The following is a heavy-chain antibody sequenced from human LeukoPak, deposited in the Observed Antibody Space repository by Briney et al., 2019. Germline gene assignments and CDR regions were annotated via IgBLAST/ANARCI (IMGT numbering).Heavy chain of an antibody. CDR1: GGSFSGYY. V-gene: IGHV4-34*01. CDR3: ASRTRDCSGGSRYSPFDY. D-gene: IGHD2-15*01. Sequence: SETLSLTCAVYGGSFSGYYWSWIRQPPGKGLEWIGEINHSGSTNYNPSLKSRVTISVDTSKNQFSLKLSSVTAADTAVYYCASRTRDCSGGSRYSPFDYWGQGTLVTVSS. CDR2: INHSGST. J-gene: IGHJ4*02.